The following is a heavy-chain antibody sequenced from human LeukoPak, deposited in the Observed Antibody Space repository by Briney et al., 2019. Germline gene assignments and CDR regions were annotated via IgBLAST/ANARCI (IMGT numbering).Heavy chain of an antibody. V-gene: IGHV4-61*02. CDR3: ARGALGSGTYYHDSFDS. CDR1: GGSVSSGTYY. CDR2: VSTSGST. Sequence: SQTLSLTCTVSGGSVSSGTYYWSWIRQPAGKGLEWIGRVSTSGSTNYSPSLKSRVTISLDTPKNQFSLTLTSVTAADTAFYYCARGALGSGTYYHDSFDSWGQGTLVTVST. D-gene: IGHD3-10*02. J-gene: IGHJ4*02.